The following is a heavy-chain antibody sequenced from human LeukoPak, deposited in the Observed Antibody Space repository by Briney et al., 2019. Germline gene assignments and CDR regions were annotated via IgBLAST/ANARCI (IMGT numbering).Heavy chain of an antibody. Sequence: SETLSLTCAVYGGSFSGYYWSWIRQPPGKGLEWIGCIYYSGSTNYNPSLKSRVSISVDTSKNQFSLKLSSVTAADTAVYYCARDQSYYFDYWGQGTLVTVSS. J-gene: IGHJ4*02. CDR2: IYYSGST. CDR1: GGSFSGYY. V-gene: IGHV4-59*01. D-gene: IGHD1-26*01. CDR3: ARDQSYYFDY.